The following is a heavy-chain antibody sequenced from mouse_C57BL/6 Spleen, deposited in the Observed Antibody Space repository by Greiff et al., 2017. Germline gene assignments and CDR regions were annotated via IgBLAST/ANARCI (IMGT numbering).Heavy chain of an antibody. CDR1: GYAFSSSW. V-gene: IGHV1-82*01. J-gene: IGHJ1*03. CDR3: ARRATVVATGYFDV. CDR2: IYPGDGDT. D-gene: IGHD1-1*01. Sequence: VKLVESGPELVKPGASVKISCKASGYAFSSSWMNWVKQRPGKGLEWIGRIYPGDGDTNYNGKFKGKATLTADKSSSTAYMQLSSLTSEDSAVYFCARRATVVATGYFDVWGTGTTVTVSS.